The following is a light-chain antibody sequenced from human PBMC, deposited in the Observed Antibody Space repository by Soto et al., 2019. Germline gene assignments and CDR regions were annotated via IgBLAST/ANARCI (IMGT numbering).Light chain of an antibody. CDR1: SGHKNYA. Sequence: QSVLTQPPSASASLGASIKLTCTLSSGHKNYAIAWHQQKPEKGPRYLMRLNNDGSHNKGDGIPDRFSGSSSGAERYLTISSLQFEDEADYYCQTWGTDTVVFGGGTKLTVL. CDR3: QTWGTDTVV. CDR2: LNNDGSH. V-gene: IGLV4-69*01. J-gene: IGLJ2*01.